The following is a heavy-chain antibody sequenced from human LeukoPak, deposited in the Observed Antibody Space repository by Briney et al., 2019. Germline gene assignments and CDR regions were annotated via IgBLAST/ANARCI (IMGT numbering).Heavy chain of an antibody. J-gene: IGHJ4*02. D-gene: IGHD1-26*01. CDR3: ARVAVGRARGATDY. Sequence: ASVKVSCKASGYTFTGYYMHWVRQAPGQGLEWMGWINPNSGGTNYAQKFQGRVTMTRDTSISTAYMELSRLRSDDTAVYYCARVAVGRARGATDYWGQGTLVTVSS. V-gene: IGHV1-2*02. CDR1: GYTFTGYY. CDR2: INPNSGGT.